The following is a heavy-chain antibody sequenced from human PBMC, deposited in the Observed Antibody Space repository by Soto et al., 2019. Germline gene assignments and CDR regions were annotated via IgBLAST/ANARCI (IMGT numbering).Heavy chain of an antibody. D-gene: IGHD6-25*01. Sequence: QVQVVQSEGQVKQPGASVKVSCKASGYTFTDYGFCWARQVPGQGLEWMGYISPSSGYTTYAPNLQERVIITTDRSTTTVYMELRSLTSDDTAVYYCAREMWTRSGPQNFFDYWGQGALVTVSS. CDR2: ISPSSGYT. J-gene: IGHJ4*02. CDR1: GYTFTDYG. CDR3: AREMWTRSGPQNFFDY. V-gene: IGHV1-18*01.